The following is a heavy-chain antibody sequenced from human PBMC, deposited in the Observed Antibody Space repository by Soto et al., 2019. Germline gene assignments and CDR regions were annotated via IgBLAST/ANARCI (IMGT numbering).Heavy chain of an antibody. V-gene: IGHV3-74*01. CDR2: INSDGSST. CDR3: AREDYDFWSGPSTYYFDY. D-gene: IGHD3-3*01. Sequence: EVQLVESGGGLVQPGGSLRLSCAASGFTFSSYWMHWVRQAPGKGLVWVSRINSDGSSTSYADSVKGRFTISRDNAKNTLYLQMNSLRAEDTAVYYCAREDYDFWSGPSTYYFDYWGQGTLVTVSS. CDR1: GFTFSSYW. J-gene: IGHJ4*02.